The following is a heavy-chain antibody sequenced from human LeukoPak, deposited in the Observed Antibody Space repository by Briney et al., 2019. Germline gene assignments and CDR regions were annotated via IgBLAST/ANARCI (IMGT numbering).Heavy chain of an antibody. CDR1: GFTLTDYG. V-gene: IGHV3-30*01. Sequence: PGRSLRLSCAASGFTLTDYGIHWVRQAPGNGLEWVAVLSYDGSDRYYADSVNGRFTISRDISSDTVSLQMNSLRVEDTAVYFCARDRINMMVLVHDSGLDLWGQGTLVTVSS. D-gene: IGHD3-22*01. CDR3: ARDRINMMVLVHDSGLDL. J-gene: IGHJ5*02. CDR2: LSYDGSDR.